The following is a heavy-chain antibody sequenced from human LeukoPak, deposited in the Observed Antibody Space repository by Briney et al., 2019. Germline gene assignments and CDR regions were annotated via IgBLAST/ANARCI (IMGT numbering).Heavy chain of an antibody. J-gene: IGHJ4*02. CDR3: ARDHPRTSSASDY. Sequence: ASVKVSRKASGYSFTDYYLQWVRQAPGQGLEWVGWINPNSGDTNSAQKFQGRVTMTRDTSISTAYMEVRRLRSDDTAVYFCARDHPRTSSASDYWGQGTLVTVSS. CDR2: INPNSGDT. CDR1: GYSFTDYY. V-gene: IGHV1-2*02. D-gene: IGHD1/OR15-1a*01.